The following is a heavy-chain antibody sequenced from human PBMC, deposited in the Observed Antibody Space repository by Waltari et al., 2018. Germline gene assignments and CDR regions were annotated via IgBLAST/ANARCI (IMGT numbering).Heavy chain of an antibody. CDR3: VRLEDCTGPGGNCYSADSFAMDV. D-gene: IGHD2-15*01. CDR1: GMPLSGYY. V-gene: IGHV4-34*02. J-gene: IGHJ6*02. CDR2: INHNGNI. Sequence: QVQLQQWGAGQLQPSETLALTCAVYGMPLSGYYCGWIPQPPGKGLEWIGEINHNGNINRNPSLRSRLTMLIDTSKSQFALKLNSVTAADTGVYYCVRLEDCTGPGGNCYSADSFAMDVWGQGTMVTVSS.